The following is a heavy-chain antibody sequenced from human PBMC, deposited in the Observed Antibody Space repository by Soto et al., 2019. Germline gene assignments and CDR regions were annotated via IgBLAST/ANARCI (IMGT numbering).Heavy chain of an antibody. CDR3: ARDPYTSTLVTIMDY. CDR2: IDSSSRSI. CDR1: GFTFSNYG. D-gene: IGHD2-21*02. Sequence: EVQLVESGGGLAQPGGSLRLSCAASGFTFSNYGMNWVRQAPGKGLEWVSYIDSSSRSIYYSDSVKGRFSISRDNAESSLFLQMNSLRDEDTAVYYCARDPYTSTLVTIMDYWGQGLLVTVSS. J-gene: IGHJ4*02. V-gene: IGHV3-48*02.